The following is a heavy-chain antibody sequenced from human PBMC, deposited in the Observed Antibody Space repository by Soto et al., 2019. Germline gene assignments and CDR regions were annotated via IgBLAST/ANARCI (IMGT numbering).Heavy chain of an antibody. CDR3: AREDTAMVYYYYYYGLDV. Sequence: LRLSCAASGFTFSSYAMHWVRQAPGKGLEWVAVISYDGSNKYYADSVKGRFTISRDNSKNTLYLQMNSLRAEDTAVYYCAREDTAMVYYYYYYGLDVWGQGTTVTVSS. CDR2: ISYDGSNK. CDR1: GFTFSSYA. J-gene: IGHJ6*02. D-gene: IGHD5-18*01. V-gene: IGHV3-30-3*01.